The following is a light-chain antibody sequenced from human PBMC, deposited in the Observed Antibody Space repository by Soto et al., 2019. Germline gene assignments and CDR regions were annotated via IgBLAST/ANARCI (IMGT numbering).Light chain of an antibody. J-gene: IGKJ1*01. Sequence: DIVLTQSPGTLSLSPGERATLSCWASQSLNHKYLAWFQQKPGQTPRLLIYGVSIRAPGTPDRFSGSGSGTDFYLTISRLXPEXXXXYYCHLYSGSPWTFGQGTKVEF. CDR2: GVS. V-gene: IGKV3-20*01. CDR3: HLYSGSPWT. CDR1: QSLNHKY.